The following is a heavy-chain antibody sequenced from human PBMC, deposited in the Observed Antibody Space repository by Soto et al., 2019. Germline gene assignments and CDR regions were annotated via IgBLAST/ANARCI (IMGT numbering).Heavy chain of an antibody. CDR3: ARGGLLPDY. D-gene: IGHD6-19*01. V-gene: IGHV4-30-2*01. Sequence: QLQLQESGSGLVKPSPTLSLTCAVSGGSIRSGGYSWSWIRQPPGKGREWIGYISHSGSTYFNPSLKSRVTISVDRSKNQFSLKLSSVTAADTAVYYCARGGLLPDYWGQGTLVTVSS. J-gene: IGHJ4*02. CDR1: GGSIRSGGYS. CDR2: ISHSGST.